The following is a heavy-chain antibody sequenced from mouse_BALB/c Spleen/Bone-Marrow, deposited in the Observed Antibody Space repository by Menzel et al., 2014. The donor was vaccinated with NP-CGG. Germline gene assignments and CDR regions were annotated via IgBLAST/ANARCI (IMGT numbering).Heavy chain of an antibody. Sequence: QVQLQQSGPELVRPGVSVKISCKGSGYTFTDYAMHWVKQSHAKSLEWIGVISTYSGNTNYNQKFKGKATMTVDKSSSTAYMELAILTSEDSAVYYCARSVYCYDWFSYWGQGTLVTGSA. CDR2: ISTYSGNT. D-gene: IGHD2-12*01. V-gene: IGHV1-67*01. CDR3: ARSVYCYDWFSY. J-gene: IGHJ3*01. CDR1: GYTFTDYA.